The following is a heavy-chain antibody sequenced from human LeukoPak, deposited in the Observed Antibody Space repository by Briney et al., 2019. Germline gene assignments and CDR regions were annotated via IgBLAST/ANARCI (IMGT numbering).Heavy chain of an antibody. J-gene: IGHJ4*02. Sequence: GGAVRVSCMASVYTFTVYYMHWVRQGPGGGVEWRGYINPNGGGTNYAQTLQGRVTITRDTSISTAYMELTSLRSEDTAVYYCAREGLDYWGQGTLVTVSS. V-gene: IGHV1-2*02. CDR1: VYTFTVYY. CDR3: AREGLDY. CDR2: INPNGGGT.